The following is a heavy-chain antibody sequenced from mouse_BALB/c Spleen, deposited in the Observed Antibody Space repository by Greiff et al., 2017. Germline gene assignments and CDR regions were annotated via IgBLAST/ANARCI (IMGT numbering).Heavy chain of an antibody. D-gene: IGHD2-4*01. CDR2: INSNGGST. V-gene: IGHV5-6-3*01. CDR1: GFTFSSYG. Sequence: EVQLVESGGGLVQPGGSLKLSCAASGFTFSSYGMSWVRQTPDKRLELVATINSNGGSTYYPDSVKGRFTISRDNAKNTLYLQMSSLKSEDTAMYYCARKGSTMITSWFAYWGQGTLVTVSA. CDR3: ARKGSTMITSWFAY. J-gene: IGHJ3*01.